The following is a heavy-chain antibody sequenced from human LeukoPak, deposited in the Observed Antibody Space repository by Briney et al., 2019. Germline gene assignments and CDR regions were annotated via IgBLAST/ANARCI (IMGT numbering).Heavy chain of an antibody. J-gene: IGHJ5*02. V-gene: IGHV3-30-3*01. CDR2: ILYDGSNT. CDR1: GFTFSSYD. Sequence: GRPLTLSCAVSGFTFSSYDMQCWRRAPGGGLVGGAVILYDGSNTYYAPSVKGRFTISRDNSKNTLYLQMNTLRAEDTAVYYSAGDRWYGSGSSFDPWGQGTLVTVSS. CDR3: AGDRWYGSGSSFDP. D-gene: IGHD3-10*01.